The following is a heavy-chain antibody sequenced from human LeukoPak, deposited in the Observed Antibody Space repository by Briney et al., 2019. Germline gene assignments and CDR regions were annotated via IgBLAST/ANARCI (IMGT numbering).Heavy chain of an antibody. V-gene: IGHV4-59*08. CDR3: VGGTYYYGSGSFYFDY. Sequence: SETLSLTCTVSGASISSYYWSWIPQPPGKGLEWIGYIHYSGSTNYNPSLKSRVTISVDKFKNQFSLRLSSVTAADTAVYFCVGGTYYYGSGSFYFDYWGQGPLVTVSS. D-gene: IGHD3-10*01. CDR1: GASISSYY. CDR2: IHYSGST. J-gene: IGHJ4*02.